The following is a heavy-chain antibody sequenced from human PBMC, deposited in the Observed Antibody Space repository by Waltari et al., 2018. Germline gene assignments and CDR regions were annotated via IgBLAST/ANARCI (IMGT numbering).Heavy chain of an antibody. CDR2: ITWDSDNI. Sequence: EVQLVESGGGLVQPGESLTLSCAASGFTFADYARHWVRQRPGKGLEWVSGITWDSDNIDYADSVRGRFSISRDNAQSILFLTMNSLKPEDTALYFCARDTGEYRVLDYWGQGTLVTVSS. CDR3: ARDTGEYRVLDY. V-gene: IGHV3-9*01. D-gene: IGHD4-17*01. CDR1: GFTFADYA. J-gene: IGHJ4*02.